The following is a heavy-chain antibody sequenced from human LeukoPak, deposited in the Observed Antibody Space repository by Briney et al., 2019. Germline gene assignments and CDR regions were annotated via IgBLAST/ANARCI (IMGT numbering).Heavy chain of an antibody. Sequence: ASVTVSCKVSGYTLTELSMHWVRQAPGKGLEWMGGFDPEDGETIYAQKFQGRVTMTEDTSTDTAYMELSSLRSEDTAVYYCATPPTHGSSGYYYVDDAFDIWGQGTMVTVSS. D-gene: IGHD3-22*01. CDR3: ATPPTHGSSGYYYVDDAFDI. CDR1: GYTLTELS. V-gene: IGHV1-24*01. J-gene: IGHJ3*02. CDR2: FDPEDGET.